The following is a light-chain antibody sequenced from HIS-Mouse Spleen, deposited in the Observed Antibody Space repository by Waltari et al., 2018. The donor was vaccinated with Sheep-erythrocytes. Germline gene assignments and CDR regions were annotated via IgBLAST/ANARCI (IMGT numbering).Light chain of an antibody. V-gene: IGKV1-13*02. CDR1: QGISSA. J-gene: IGKJ4*01. CDR3: QQFNSYPLT. CDR2: EAS. Sequence: AIQLTQSPSSLSASVGDRVTITCRASQGISSALAWYQQQPGKAPKPLIYEASSLESGVPSRFSGSGSGTDFTLTISSLQPEDFATYYCQQFNSYPLTFGGGTKVEIK.